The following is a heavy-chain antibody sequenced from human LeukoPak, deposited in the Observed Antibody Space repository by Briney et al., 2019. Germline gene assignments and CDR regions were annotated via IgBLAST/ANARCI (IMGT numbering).Heavy chain of an antibody. V-gene: IGHV3-23*01. CDR3: AKVLGYGDSSYWYFDL. Sequence: QPGGSLRLSCAASGFTFTSYAMSWARQAPGKGLEWVSAIRGSGGSTNYADSVRGRFTISRDNSKNTLYLQMNSLRAEDTAVYYCAKVLGYGDSSYWYFDLWGRGTLVTVSS. CDR1: GFTFTSYA. CDR2: IRGSGGST. J-gene: IGHJ2*01. D-gene: IGHD3-22*01.